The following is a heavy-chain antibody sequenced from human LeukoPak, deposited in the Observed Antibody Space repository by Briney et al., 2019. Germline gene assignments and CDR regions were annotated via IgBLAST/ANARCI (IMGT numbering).Heavy chain of an antibody. V-gene: IGHV3-21*01. CDR1: GFTFSSYN. CDR2: ISSTSSYI. D-gene: IGHD6-13*01. Sequence: GGSLRLSCSASGFTFSSYNMNWVGQAPGKGLEGVASISSTSSYIYYADSVKGRFTISRDNAKNSLYLQMNSLRAEDTSVYYCANSREQQLVRGGFDIWGLGTMVTVSS. CDR3: ANSREQQLVRGGFDI. J-gene: IGHJ3*02.